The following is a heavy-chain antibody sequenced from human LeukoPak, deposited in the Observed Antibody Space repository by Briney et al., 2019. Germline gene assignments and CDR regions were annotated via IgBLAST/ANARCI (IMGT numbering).Heavy chain of an antibody. CDR1: GFTFSSYT. V-gene: IGHV3-30*01. CDR2: VSYDGRSN. CDR3: ARERGSKNYFDY. J-gene: IGHJ4*02. Sequence: GGSLRLSCAASGFTFSSYTMHWVRQAPGKGLEWVAVVSYDGRSNYYADSVKGRFTISRDNSKNTLSLQTNSLRPEDTAVYYCARERGSKNYFDYWGQGTLVTVSS.